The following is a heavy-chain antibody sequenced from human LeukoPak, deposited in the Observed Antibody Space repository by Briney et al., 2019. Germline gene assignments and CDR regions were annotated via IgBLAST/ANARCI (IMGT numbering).Heavy chain of an antibody. CDR3: ARHVASYDFDF. V-gene: IGHV4-59*08. CDR1: GGSISSYY. CDR2: IYYSGST. J-gene: IGHJ4*02. D-gene: IGHD2-21*01. Sequence: PSETLSLTCTVSGGSISSYYWSWIRQPPGKGLEWIGYIYYSGSTNYNPSLKSRVTISVDTSKNQFSLKLSSVTASDTAVYYCARHVASYDFDFWGQGTLVTVSS.